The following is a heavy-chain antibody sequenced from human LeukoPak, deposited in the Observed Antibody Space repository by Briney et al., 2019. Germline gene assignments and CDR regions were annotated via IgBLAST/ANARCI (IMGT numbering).Heavy chain of an antibody. CDR3: ARSTRSTYCSGGSCPSPTFDY. CDR1: GYTFTGHY. D-gene: IGHD2-15*01. J-gene: IGHJ4*02. V-gene: IGHV1-2*06. CDR2: INPDSGGT. Sequence: ASVKVSCRASGYTFTGHYMHWVRQAPGQGLEWMGRINPDSGGTNYAQKFQGRVTMTRDTSISTAYMELSRLRSDDTAVYYCARSTRSTYCSGGSCPSPTFDYWGQGTLVTVSS.